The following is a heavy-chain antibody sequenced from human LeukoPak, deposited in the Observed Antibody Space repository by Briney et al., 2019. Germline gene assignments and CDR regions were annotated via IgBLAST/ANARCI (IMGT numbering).Heavy chain of an antibody. J-gene: IGHJ5*02. CDR2: ISGSGSRT. CDR1: GFIFSSYG. CDR3: AKNGDYEGYKWFDP. D-gene: IGHD4-17*01. Sequence: SGGSLRLSSAASGFIFSSYGMSWVRQAPGKGLEWVSAISGSGSRTYYADSVKGRFTISRDNSKNTLYLQMNSLRAEDTAVYYCAKNGDYEGYKWFDPWGQGTLVAVSS. V-gene: IGHV3-23*01.